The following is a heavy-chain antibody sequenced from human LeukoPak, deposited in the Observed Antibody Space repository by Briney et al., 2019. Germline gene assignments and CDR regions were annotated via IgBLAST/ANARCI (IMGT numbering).Heavy chain of an antibody. CDR2: MYYSGTT. J-gene: IGHJ1*01. CDR3: ARCCSGSSSASEYFQH. V-gene: IGHV4-59*01. Sequence: SETLSLTCTVSGGSISSYYWYWSWIRHPPRKGPEWIGYMYYSGTTNYNPSLKSRLTISLDTSKNLFSLNLSSVPAPDTAVYYCARCCSGSSSASEYFQHWGQGTLVTVSS. D-gene: IGHD2-15*01. CDR1: GGSISSYY.